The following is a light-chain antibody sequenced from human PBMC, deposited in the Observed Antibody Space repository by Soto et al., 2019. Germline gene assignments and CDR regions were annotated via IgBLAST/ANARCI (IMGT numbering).Light chain of an antibody. J-gene: IGKJ1*01. CDR3: QHYGGMWT. Sequence: DIQMTQSPSTLSASVGDRVTITCRASQSISNRLAWYQQKPGKAPKVLIYDASILESGVPSRFSGSGSGTEFILPISSLQPDDFASYCCQHYGGMWTFGQGTKVEMK. CDR1: QSISNR. CDR2: DAS. V-gene: IGKV1-5*01.